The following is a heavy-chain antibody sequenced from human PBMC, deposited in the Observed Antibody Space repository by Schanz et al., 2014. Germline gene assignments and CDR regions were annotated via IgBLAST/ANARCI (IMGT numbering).Heavy chain of an antibody. CDR1: GFTFGDYA. CDR3: ARKVVATIGGYYDN. J-gene: IGHJ4*02. Sequence: EVQLLESGGGLVQPGGSLRLSCAASGFTFGDYAMTWVRQAPGKGLEWVSAINTGVNTYYADSVRGRFTISRDNAENTLFLQMNSLRAEDTAVYYCARKVVATIGGYYDNWGQGTRVTVSS. V-gene: IGHV3-23*01. D-gene: IGHD5-12*01. CDR2: INTGVNT.